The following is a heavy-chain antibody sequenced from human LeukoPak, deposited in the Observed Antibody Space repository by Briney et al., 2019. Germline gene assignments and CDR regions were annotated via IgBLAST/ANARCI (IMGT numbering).Heavy chain of an antibody. V-gene: IGHV3-21*01. D-gene: IGHD3-9*01. J-gene: IGHJ5*02. CDR2: ISSSSSYI. Sequence: GGSLRLSCAASGLTFSSYSMNWVRQAPGKGLEWVSSISSSSSYIYYADSVKGRFTISRDNAKNSLYLQMNSLRAEDTAVYYCASGFDWFASWFDPWGQGTLVTVSS. CDR1: GLTFSSYS. CDR3: ASGFDWFASWFDP.